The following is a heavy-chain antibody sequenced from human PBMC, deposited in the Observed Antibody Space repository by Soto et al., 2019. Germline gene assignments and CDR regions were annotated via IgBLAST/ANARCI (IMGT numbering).Heavy chain of an antibody. CDR1: GYTFTSYG. J-gene: IGHJ3*02. Sequence: QVQLVQSGAEVKKPGASVKVSCKASGYTFTSYGISWVRQAPGQGLGWVGWISAYNGNTNYAQKIQRRVTLTTDTPTSTAYMELRSLRSDDTAVYYCARDDLAQWDAFDIWGQGTMVTVSS. CDR3: ARDDLAQWDAFDI. V-gene: IGHV1-18*01. D-gene: IGHD2-8*01. CDR2: ISAYNGNT.